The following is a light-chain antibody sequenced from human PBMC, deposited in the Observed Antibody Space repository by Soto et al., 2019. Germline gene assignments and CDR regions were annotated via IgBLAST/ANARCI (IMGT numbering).Light chain of an antibody. CDR1: GSDVGGYNY. CDR3: SSYAGSNNFVL. Sequence: QSALTQPPSASGSPGQSVTISCTGTGSDVGGYNYVSWYQQHPGKAPKLIIYEVSKRPSGVPDRFSGSKSGNTASLTVSGLQAEDEADYYCSSYAGSNNFVLFGGGTKLTVL. V-gene: IGLV2-8*01. CDR2: EVS. J-gene: IGLJ2*01.